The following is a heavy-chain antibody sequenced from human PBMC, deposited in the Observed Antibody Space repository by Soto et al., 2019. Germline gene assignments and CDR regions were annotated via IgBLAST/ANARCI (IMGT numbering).Heavy chain of an antibody. CDR1: GYTFPNYY. V-gene: IGHV1-8*01. J-gene: IGHJ4*02. CDR3: ARGSYGYLVS. D-gene: IGHD5-18*01. CDR2: MNPNNDNT. Sequence: QVQLVQSGAEVKQPGASVKVSCKASGYTFPNYYINWVRQATGQGLEWMGWMNPNNDNTGYAQKFQGRISMTRDTSISTAYMELSSLRSEDTAIYYCARGSYGYLVSWGQGTLVTVSS.